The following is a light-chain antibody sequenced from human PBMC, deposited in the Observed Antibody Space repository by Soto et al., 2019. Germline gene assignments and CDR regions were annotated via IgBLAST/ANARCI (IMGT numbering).Light chain of an antibody. V-gene: IGLV2-14*03. Sequence: QSVLTQPASVSGSPGQSITISCTGTSSDVGGYNYVSWYQQHPGKAPKVMIYDVSKRPSGISNRFSGSKSGNTVSLTISGLQFDDKADYYCSSYTSGSTRVVFGGGTKLTVL. CDR2: DVS. J-gene: IGLJ2*01. CDR3: SSYTSGSTRVV. CDR1: SSDVGGYNY.